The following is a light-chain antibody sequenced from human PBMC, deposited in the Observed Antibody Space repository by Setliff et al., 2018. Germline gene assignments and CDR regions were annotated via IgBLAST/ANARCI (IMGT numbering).Light chain of an antibody. CDR1: SSNIGSYT. V-gene: IGLV1-44*01. CDR3: AVWGDSLEGWV. Sequence: QSALTQPPSASGTPGQRVTISCSGSSSNIGSYTVNWYQQLPGAAPKLLIHSNNQRPSGVPDRFSGSKSGTSVSLVISGVQSEDEADYYCAVWGDSLEGWVFGGGTQLTVL. J-gene: IGLJ3*02. CDR2: SNN.